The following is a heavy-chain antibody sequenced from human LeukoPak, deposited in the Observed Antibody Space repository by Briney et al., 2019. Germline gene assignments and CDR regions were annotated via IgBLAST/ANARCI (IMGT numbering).Heavy chain of an antibody. CDR1: GFTFNTYT. CDR2: ISNSGGST. D-gene: IGHD1-1*01. V-gene: IGHV3-23*01. CDR3: AKGLERESRLDS. J-gene: IGHJ4*02. Sequence: PGGSLRLSCAASGFTFNTYTMYWVRQAPGKGLEGVSGISNSGGSTYYGDSVKGRFTLSRDNSKNTLYLQMNSLRAEDTALYYCAKGLERESRLDSWGQGTLVTVSS.